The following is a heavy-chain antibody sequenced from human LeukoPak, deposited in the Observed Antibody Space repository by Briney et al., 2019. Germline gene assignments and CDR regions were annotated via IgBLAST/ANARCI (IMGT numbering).Heavy chain of an antibody. CDR1: GYTFTGYY. CDR2: INPNTGGT. CDR3: AREGGSSLTIMVTNWFDP. Sequence: ASVKVSCKASGYTFTGYYMHWVRQAPGQGLEWMGWINPNTGGTNYAQKFQGRVSMTRDTSINTAYMELSRLTSDDTAVYHCAREGGSSLTIMVTNWFDPWGQGTLVTVSS. D-gene: IGHD2-8*01. J-gene: IGHJ5*02. V-gene: IGHV1-2*02.